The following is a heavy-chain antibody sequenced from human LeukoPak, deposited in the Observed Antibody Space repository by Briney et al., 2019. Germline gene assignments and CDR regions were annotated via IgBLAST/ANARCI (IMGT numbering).Heavy chain of an antibody. CDR3: AKPDPYSGSYYYYFDY. V-gene: IGHV3-30*02. D-gene: IGHD1-26*01. CDR2: IRYDGSNK. Sequence: GGSLRLSCAASGFTFSSYGMHWVRQAPGKGLESVAFIRYDGSNKYYADSVKGRFTISRDNSKNTLYLQMDSLRAEDTAVYYCAKPDPYSGSYYYYFDYWGQGTLVTVSS. CDR1: GFTFSSYG. J-gene: IGHJ4*02.